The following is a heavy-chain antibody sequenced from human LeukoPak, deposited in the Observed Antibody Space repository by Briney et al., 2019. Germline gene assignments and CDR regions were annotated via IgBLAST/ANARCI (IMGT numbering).Heavy chain of an antibody. CDR3: ARDYDSSGYYYALGGY. CDR1: GFTFSSYW. D-gene: IGHD3-22*01. Sequence: GGSLRLSCAASGFTFSSYWMNWVRQAPGGGLEWVANVNQDGSEKYYVDCVKGRFTISRDNAKPSLFLQMNSLRAEDTAVYYCARDYDSSGYYYALGGYWGQGTLVTVSS. J-gene: IGHJ4*02. CDR2: VNQDGSEK. V-gene: IGHV3-7*01.